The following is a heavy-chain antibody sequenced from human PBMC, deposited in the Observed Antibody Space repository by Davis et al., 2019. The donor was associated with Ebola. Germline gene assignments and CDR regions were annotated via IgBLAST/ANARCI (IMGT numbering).Heavy chain of an antibody. CDR2: MNPNSGNT. Sequence: AASVKVSCKASGYTFTSYDINWVRQATGQGLEWMGWMNPNSGNTGYAQMFLGRVTMTRNTSITTAYMELSNLRSEDTAVYYCTRSETSSGWFDPWGQGTPVTVSS. V-gene: IGHV1-8*01. J-gene: IGHJ5*02. D-gene: IGHD6-25*01. CDR1: GYTFTSYD. CDR3: TRSETSSGWFDP.